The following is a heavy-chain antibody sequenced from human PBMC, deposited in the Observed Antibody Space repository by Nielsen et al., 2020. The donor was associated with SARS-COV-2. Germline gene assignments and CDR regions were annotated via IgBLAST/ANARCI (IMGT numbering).Heavy chain of an antibody. D-gene: IGHD6-19*01. J-gene: IGHJ6*02. Sequence: ESLKISCTVSGGSISSYYWSWIRQPSGKGLEWIGYIYYSGSTNYNPSLKSRVTISVDTSKNQFSLKLSSVTAADTAVYYCARFTGSTYSSGWYNYYYGMDVWGQGTTVTVSS. CDR1: GGSISSYY. V-gene: IGHV4-59*01. CDR2: IYYSGST. CDR3: ARFTGSTYSSGWYNYYYGMDV.